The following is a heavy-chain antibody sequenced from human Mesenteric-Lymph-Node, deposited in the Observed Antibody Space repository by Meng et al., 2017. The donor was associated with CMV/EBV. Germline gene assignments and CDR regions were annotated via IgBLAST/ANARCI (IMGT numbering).Heavy chain of an antibody. CDR2: MNPNSGNT. CDR3: ARVGTYYDFWSGYYEESWFDP. CDR1: GYTFTGYY. D-gene: IGHD3-3*01. J-gene: IGHJ5*02. V-gene: IGHV1-8*02. Sequence: ASVKVSCKASGYTFTGYYLHWVRQAPGQRLEWMGWMNPNSGNTGYAQKFQGRVTMTRNTSISTAYMELSSLRSEDTAVYYCARVGTYYDFWSGYYEESWFDPWGQGTLVTVSS.